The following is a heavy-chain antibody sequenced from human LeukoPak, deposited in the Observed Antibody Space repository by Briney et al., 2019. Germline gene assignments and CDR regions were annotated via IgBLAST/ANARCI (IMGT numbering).Heavy chain of an antibody. D-gene: IGHD6-13*01. V-gene: IGHV5-51*01. CDR3: ARPRAGSNSIEEFDY. CDR2: IYPDDSHT. CDR1: GYXFXSYX. J-gene: IGHJ4*02. Sequence: GEXXKXSXXXXGYXFXSYXXGWVRQMPGKGLEWXGVIYPDDSHTTYSPSFRGQVTISANKSTSTAYLQWSSLKASDTAMYYCARPRAGSNSIEEFDYWGQGTLVTVSS.